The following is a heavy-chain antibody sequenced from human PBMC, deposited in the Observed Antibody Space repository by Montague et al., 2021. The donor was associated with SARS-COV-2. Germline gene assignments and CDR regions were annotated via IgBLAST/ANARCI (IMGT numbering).Heavy chain of an antibody. CDR2: ISGSGTST. J-gene: IGHJ6*03. CDR1: GLSFSNQE. CDR3: ARGYSGYDWGGIGGYYYYMDV. V-gene: IGHV3-48*03. Sequence: SLRLSCAASGLSFSNQEAHWVRQAPGKGLEWVGKISGSGTSTYYAKFVTGRFTISRDTTKNSLFLQMSSLRVEDTAVYYCARGYSGYDWGGIGGYYYYMDVWGKGTTVTVSS. D-gene: IGHD5-12*01.